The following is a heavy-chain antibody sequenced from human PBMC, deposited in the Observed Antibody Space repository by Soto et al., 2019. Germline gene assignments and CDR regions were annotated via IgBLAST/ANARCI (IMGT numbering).Heavy chain of an antibody. CDR2: IYSGGKT. CDR3: EKDNVVVVAATFDY. V-gene: IGHV3-53*01. J-gene: IGHJ4*02. D-gene: IGHD2-15*01. Sequence: TGGSLRLSCAASGFTISSNYMSWVRQAPGKGLEWVSVIYSGGKTYYADSVKGRFTIFRDNSNNMMYLQMNSLRAEDTAVYYCEKDNVVVVAATFDYRGQGTLVTVSS. CDR1: GFTISSNY.